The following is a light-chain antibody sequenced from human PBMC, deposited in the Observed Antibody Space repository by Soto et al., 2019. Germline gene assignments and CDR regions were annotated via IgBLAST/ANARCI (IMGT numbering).Light chain of an antibody. V-gene: IGLV2-8*01. CDR3: SSYAGSNNV. CDR1: SSDVGGYNY. J-gene: IGLJ1*01. CDR2: EVS. Sequence: QSVLTQPPSASGSPGQSVTISCTGTSSDVGGYNYVSWYRQHPGKAPKLMIYEVSKRPSGVPDRFSGSKSGNTASLTVSGLQAEDEADYYCSSYAGSNNVFGTGTKV.